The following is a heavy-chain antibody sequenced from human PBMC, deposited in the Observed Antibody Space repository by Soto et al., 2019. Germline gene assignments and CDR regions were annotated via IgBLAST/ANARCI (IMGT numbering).Heavy chain of an antibody. CDR3: ARARLYNSSNMKPNYYGMDV. J-gene: IGHJ6*02. D-gene: IGHD6-13*01. CDR2: IYYSGST. CDR1: GGTIRSGGYY. V-gene: IGHV4-31*03. Sequence: TLSLSCTVSGGTIRSGGYYGRLIRQHPGEGLEWIGYIYYSGSTYYNPSLKSRVTISVDTSKNQFSLKLSSVTAADTAVYYCARARLYNSSNMKPNYYGMDVWGQGTTVT.